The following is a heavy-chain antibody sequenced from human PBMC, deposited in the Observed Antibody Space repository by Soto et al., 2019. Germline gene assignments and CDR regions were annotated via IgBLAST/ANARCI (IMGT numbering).Heavy chain of an antibody. CDR1: GFTFSRYE. V-gene: IGHV3-48*03. CDR2: ISTSGDTK. J-gene: IGHJ4*02. Sequence: GGSLRLSCAASGFTFSRYEMNWVRQAPGKGLEWVSYISTSGDTKYYADSVKGRFTISRDNAKNSVYLQMNSLRAEDTAVYYCARDGYSYGSPFDYWGQGTLVTVSS. CDR3: ARDGYSYGSPFDY. D-gene: IGHD5-18*01.